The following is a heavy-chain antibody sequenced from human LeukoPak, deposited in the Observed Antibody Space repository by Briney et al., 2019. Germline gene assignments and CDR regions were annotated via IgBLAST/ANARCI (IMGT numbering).Heavy chain of an antibody. CDR1: GFTFSSYS. CDR3: AKGGARPTGYYYYMDV. CDR2: ISSSGSTI. Sequence: PGGSLRLSCAASGFTFSSYSMNWVRQAPGKGLEWVSSISSSGSTIYYADSVKGRFTISRDNAKNSVYLQMNSLRAEDTAVYYCAKGGARPTGYYYYMDVWGKGTTVTVSS. J-gene: IGHJ6*03. V-gene: IGHV3-21*04.